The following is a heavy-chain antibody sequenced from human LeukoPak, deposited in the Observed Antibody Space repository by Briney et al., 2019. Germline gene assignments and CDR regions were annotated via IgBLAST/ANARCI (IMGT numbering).Heavy chain of an antibody. Sequence: GGSLRLSCAASGFTFSSYGMHWVRQAPGKGLEWVAFIRYDGSNKYYADSVKGRFTISRDNSKNTLYLQMNSLRAEDTAVYYCAKEGYCSSTSCYNLDYWGQGTLVTVSS. CDR1: GFTFSSYG. CDR2: IRYDGSNK. CDR3: AKEGYCSSTSCYNLDY. V-gene: IGHV3-30*02. D-gene: IGHD2-2*02. J-gene: IGHJ4*02.